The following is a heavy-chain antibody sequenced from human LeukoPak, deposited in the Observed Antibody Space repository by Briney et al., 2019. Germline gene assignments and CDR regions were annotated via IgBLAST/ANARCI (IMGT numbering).Heavy chain of an antibody. Sequence: GESLQISCQVSGYRFTSYWIGWVRQVPGKGLEWMGIIYPGDSDTRYSPSFQGQVTISADKSISTAYLQWSSLKASDTAIYYCARRDGYGAYDIWGQGTMVTVSS. J-gene: IGHJ3*02. CDR3: ARRDGYGAYDI. V-gene: IGHV5-51*01. D-gene: IGHD5-24*01. CDR2: IYPGDSDT. CDR1: GYRFTSYW.